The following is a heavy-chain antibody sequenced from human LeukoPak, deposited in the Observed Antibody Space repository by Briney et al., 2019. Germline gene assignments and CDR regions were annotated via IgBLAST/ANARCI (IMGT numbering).Heavy chain of an antibody. CDR2: ISSSSSYI. Sequence: GSLRLSCAASGFTFSSYSMNWVRQAPGNGLEWVSSISSSSSYIYYADSVKGRFTISRDNSKNTLYLQMNSLRAEDTAVYYCARDPPYGMDVWGQGTTVTVSS. V-gene: IGHV3-21*01. J-gene: IGHJ6*02. CDR1: GFTFSSYS. CDR3: ARDPPYGMDV.